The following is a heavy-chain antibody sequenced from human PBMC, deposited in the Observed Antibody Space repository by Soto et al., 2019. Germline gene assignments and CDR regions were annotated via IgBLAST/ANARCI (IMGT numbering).Heavy chain of an antibody. V-gene: IGHV1-46*01. Sequence: ASVKVSCKASGYTFTSYYMHLVRQAPGQGLEWMGIINPSGGSTSYAQKFQGRVTMTRDTSTSTVYMELSSLRSEDTAVYYCARDLYCSGGSCPDGAFDIWVQGTMVTVSS. D-gene: IGHD2-15*01. CDR1: GYTFTSYY. CDR3: ARDLYCSGGSCPDGAFDI. J-gene: IGHJ3*02. CDR2: INPSGGST.